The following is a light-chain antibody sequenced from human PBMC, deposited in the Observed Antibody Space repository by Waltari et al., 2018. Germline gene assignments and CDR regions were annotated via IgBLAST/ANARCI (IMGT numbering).Light chain of an antibody. CDR1: QSINIW. CDR3: QQYYSLST. Sequence: DIQMTQSPSTLSASVGDTVTITCRVSQSINIWVAWYQQKPGKAPKLLISKASSSESGVPSRFSGSGFGTEFTLTISSLQPDDFATYYCQQYYSLSTFGQGTKLEIK. J-gene: IGKJ2*01. V-gene: IGKV1-5*03. CDR2: KAS.